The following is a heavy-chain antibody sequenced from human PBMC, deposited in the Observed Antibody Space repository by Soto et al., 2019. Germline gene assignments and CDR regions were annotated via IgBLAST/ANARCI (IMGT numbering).Heavy chain of an antibody. Sequence: ASVKVSCKASGGTFSSYAISWVRQAPGQGLEWMGGIIPIFGTANYAQKFQGRVTITADESTSTAYMELSSLRSEDTAVYYCAIPGRPNVCYYYGMDVWGQGTTVTVSS. CDR2: IIPIFGTA. D-gene: IGHD2-8*01. J-gene: IGHJ6*02. CDR3: AIPGRPNVCYYYGMDV. V-gene: IGHV1-69*13. CDR1: GGTFSSYA.